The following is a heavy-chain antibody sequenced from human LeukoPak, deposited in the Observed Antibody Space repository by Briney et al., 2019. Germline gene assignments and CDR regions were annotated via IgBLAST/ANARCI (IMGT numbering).Heavy chain of an antibody. J-gene: IGHJ6*02. CDR1: GYTFTSYD. CDR2: MNPNSGNT. Sequence: ASVKVSCKASGYTFTSYDINWVRQATGQGLEWMGWMNPNSGNTGYAQKFQGRVTMTRNTSISTAYMELSSLRSEDTAVYYCARVEGEYFQAAHIEYYYYGMDVWGQGTTVTVSS. CDR3: ARVEGEYFQAAHIEYYYYGMDV. D-gene: IGHD2-15*01. V-gene: IGHV1-8*01.